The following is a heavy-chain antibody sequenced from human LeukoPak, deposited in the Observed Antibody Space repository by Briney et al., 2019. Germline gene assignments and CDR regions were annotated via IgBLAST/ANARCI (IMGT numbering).Heavy chain of an antibody. Sequence: GGSLRLSCAASGFTFSYFWMHWFRQTPGKGLVWVSCTNTDGSCSSYADSVKGRFTISRDNVRNTLYLQMSSLRAEDSAVYYCARDFDGPRASDYWGQGISVTVSS. V-gene: IGHV3-74*01. CDR2: TNTDGSCS. D-gene: IGHD4-17*01. CDR3: ARDFDGPRASDY. J-gene: IGHJ4*02. CDR1: GFTFSYFW.